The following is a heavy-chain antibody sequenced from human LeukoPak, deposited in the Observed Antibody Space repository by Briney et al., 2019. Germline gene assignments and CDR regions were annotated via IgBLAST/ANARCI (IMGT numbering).Heavy chain of an antibody. Sequence: KTSETLSLTCTVSGGSISSSSYYWGWIRQPPGKGLEWIGSIYYSGSTYYNPSLKSRVTISVDTSKNQFSLKLSSVTAADTAVYYCARHGAAAGTGNLCWFDPWGQGTLVTVSS. J-gene: IGHJ5*02. D-gene: IGHD6-13*01. CDR3: ARHGAAAGTGNLCWFDP. CDR2: IYYSGST. V-gene: IGHV4-39*01. CDR1: GGSISSSSYY.